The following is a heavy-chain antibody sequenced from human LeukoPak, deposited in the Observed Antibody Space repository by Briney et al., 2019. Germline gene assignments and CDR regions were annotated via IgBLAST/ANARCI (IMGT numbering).Heavy chain of an antibody. CDR1: GYTFTSYD. J-gene: IGHJ3*02. CDR2: FDPEDGET. D-gene: IGHD3-10*01. CDR3: ARGGFGPSDALDI. Sequence: ASVKVSCKASGYTFTSYDINWVRQAPGKGLEWMGGFDPEDGETIYAQKFQGRVTMTEDTSTDIAYMELSSLRSEDTAVYYCARGGFGPSDALDIWGQGTMVTVSS. V-gene: IGHV1-24*01.